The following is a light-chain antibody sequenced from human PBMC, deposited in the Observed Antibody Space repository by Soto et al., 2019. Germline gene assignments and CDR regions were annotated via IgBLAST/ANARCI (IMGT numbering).Light chain of an antibody. Sequence: EIVLTQSPGTLSLSPGERASPSCRTSQSISTNSLVWYQQKPGQAPRFVIYSAFSRATGIPDRFSGSGSGTDFTLTISRLEPEDFAVYYCQHYGTSPPYTFGQGTKLEIK. V-gene: IGKV3-20*01. CDR1: QSISTNS. CDR3: QHYGTSPPYT. CDR2: SAF. J-gene: IGKJ2*01.